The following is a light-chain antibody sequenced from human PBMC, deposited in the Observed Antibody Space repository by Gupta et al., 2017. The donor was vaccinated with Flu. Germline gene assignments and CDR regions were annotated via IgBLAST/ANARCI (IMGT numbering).Light chain of an antibody. Sequence: DIQITQSPSTLSASVGDRVTITCRASQSISSWLAWYQQKPGKAPKLLIYKASSLESGVPSRFSGSGSGTEFTLIISGLQPDDVATYFCQQYDNNVPVTFGQGTSLEIK. J-gene: IGKJ2*01. CDR2: KAS. CDR1: QSISSW. CDR3: QQYDNNVPVT. V-gene: IGKV1-5*03.